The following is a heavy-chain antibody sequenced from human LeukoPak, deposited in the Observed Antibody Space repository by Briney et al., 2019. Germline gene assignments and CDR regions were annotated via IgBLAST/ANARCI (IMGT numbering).Heavy chain of an antibody. Sequence: SETLSLTCAVYGGSFSGYYWSWIRQRPGKGLEWIGEINHSGSTNYNPSLKSRVTISVDTSKNQFSLKLSSVTAADTAVYYCARGRYSSAYWGQGTLVTVSS. CDR2: INHSGST. D-gene: IGHD6-19*01. CDR1: GGSFSGYY. J-gene: IGHJ4*02. V-gene: IGHV4-34*01. CDR3: ARGRYSSAY.